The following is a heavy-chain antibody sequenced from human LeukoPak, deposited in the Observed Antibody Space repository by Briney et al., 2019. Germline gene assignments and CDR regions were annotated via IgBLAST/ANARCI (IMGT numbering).Heavy chain of an antibody. V-gene: IGHV4-34*01. CDR2: INHSGST. CDR3: ARQRLGGPPG. D-gene: IGHD3-16*01. J-gene: IGHJ4*02. Sequence: SETLSLTCAVYGGSFSGYYWSWIRQPPGKGLEWIGEINHSGSTNYNPSLKSRVTISVDTSKNQFSLKLSSVTAADTAVYYCARQRLGGPPGWGQGTLVTASS. CDR1: GGSFSGYY.